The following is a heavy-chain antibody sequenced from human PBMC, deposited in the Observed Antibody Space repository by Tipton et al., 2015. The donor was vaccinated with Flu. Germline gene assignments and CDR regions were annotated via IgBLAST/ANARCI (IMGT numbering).Heavy chain of an antibody. Sequence: TLSLTCTVSGGSISSSSYYWGWIRQPPGKGLEWIGSIYYSGSTYYNPSLKSRATISVDTSKNQFSLKLSSVTAADTAVYYCAREHQGVISGGEEYWGQGTLVTVSS. CDR3: AREHQGVISGGEEY. V-gene: IGHV4-39*07. J-gene: IGHJ4*02. CDR2: IYYSGST. D-gene: IGHD3-10*01. CDR1: GGSISSSSYY.